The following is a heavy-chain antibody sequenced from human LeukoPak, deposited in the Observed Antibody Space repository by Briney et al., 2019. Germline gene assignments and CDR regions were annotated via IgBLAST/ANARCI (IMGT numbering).Heavy chain of an antibody. CDR1: GFTFSSYV. V-gene: IGHV3-23*01. Sequence: GGSLRLSCAASGFTFSSYVMSWVRQAPGKGLEWVSAISGSGGGTYYADSVKGRFTISRDNSKNTLYLQMNSLRAEDTAVYYCTKDHGSGSYYFDYWGQGTLVTVSS. CDR3: TKDHGSGSYYFDY. J-gene: IGHJ4*02. CDR2: ISGSGGGT. D-gene: IGHD3-10*01.